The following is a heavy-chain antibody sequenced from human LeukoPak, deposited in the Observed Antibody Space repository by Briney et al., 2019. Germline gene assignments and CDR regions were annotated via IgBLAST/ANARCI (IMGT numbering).Heavy chain of an antibody. Sequence: PSETLSLTCTVSGGSISSYYWSWIRQPPGKGLEWIGYIYYSGSTNYNPSLKSRVTISVDTSKNQFSLKLSSVTAADTAVYYCARETHVWSGESQFDYWGQGTLVTVSS. CDR3: ARETHVWSGESQFDY. CDR2: IYYSGST. CDR1: GGSISSYY. V-gene: IGHV4-59*01. D-gene: IGHD3-10*01. J-gene: IGHJ4*02.